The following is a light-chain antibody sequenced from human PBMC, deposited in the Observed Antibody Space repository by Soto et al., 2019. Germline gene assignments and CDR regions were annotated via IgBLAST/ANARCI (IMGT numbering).Light chain of an antibody. J-gene: IGKJ5*01. Sequence: IVSTQSPATLSVSPGERGALSCMAIQSVSSNLAWYQQKPVQAPSLLIYGETTSVTGIAARFSGSGPGTDFTLTISRPEPEDFAVYYCPQYGSSPVFGQGTRLEIK. CDR3: PQYGSSPV. CDR1: QSVSSN. V-gene: IGKV3-15*01. CDR2: GET.